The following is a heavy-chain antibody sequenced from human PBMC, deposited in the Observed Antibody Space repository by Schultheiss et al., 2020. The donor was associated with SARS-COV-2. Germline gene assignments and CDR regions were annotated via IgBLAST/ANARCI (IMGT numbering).Heavy chain of an antibody. Sequence: SETLSLTCTVSGGSISSGDYYWSWIRQPPGKGLEWIGNIHYSGTTYYNPSLKSRVTISVDTSKNQFSLKLSSVTAADTAVYYCARDKRKFDYWGQGTLVTVSS. J-gene: IGHJ4*02. D-gene: IGHD1-1*01. CDR3: ARDKRKFDY. CDR2: IHYSGTT. V-gene: IGHV4-30-4*01. CDR1: GGSISSGDYY.